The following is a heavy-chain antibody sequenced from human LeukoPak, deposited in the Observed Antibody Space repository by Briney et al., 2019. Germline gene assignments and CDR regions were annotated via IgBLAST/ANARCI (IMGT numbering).Heavy chain of an antibody. J-gene: IGHJ6*02. V-gene: IGHV3-64D*09. D-gene: IGHD2-15*01. CDR1: GFPFSSYA. CDR2: ISDSGGST. CDR3: VRGYSFGPYGMDV. Sequence: GGSLRLSCAASGFPFSSYAMHWVRQAPGKGLEYVSAISDSGGSTYYADSVKGRFTISRDNSKNTLYLQMSSLRAEDTAVYFCVRGYSFGPYGMDVWGQGTTVAVSS.